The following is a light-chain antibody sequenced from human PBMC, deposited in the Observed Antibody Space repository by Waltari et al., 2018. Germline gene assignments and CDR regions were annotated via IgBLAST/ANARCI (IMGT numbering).Light chain of an antibody. CDR2: SAN. V-gene: IGLV7-43*01. J-gene: IGLJ1*01. Sequence: QTVVTQEPSLTVSPGGTVTRTCASSTGAVTSGYFPTWFQQKPGQPPRSLIYSANNKHSWTPARFSGSLIGGKAALTLSGVQPEDEADYYCLLFYGGAYVFGTGTKLTVL. CDR1: TGAVTSGYF. CDR3: LLFYGGAYV.